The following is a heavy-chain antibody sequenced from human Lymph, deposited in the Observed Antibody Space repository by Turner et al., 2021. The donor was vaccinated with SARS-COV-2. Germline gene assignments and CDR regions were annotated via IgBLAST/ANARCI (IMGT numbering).Heavy chain of an antibody. V-gene: IGHV1-2*02. J-gene: IGHJ6*02. CDR3: ARDVERYNDFWSGYCGGYGLDV. Sequence: QVQLVQAGAEVKRPGAAVHVSSRASGYTFTGYYMHWVRQAPGQGLEWMGWINPNSGGTNYAQKFQGRVTMTRDTSISTAYMELSRLRSDDTAVYYCARDVERYNDFWSGYCGGYGLDVWGQGTTVTVSS. CDR2: INPNSGGT. CDR1: GYTFTGYY. D-gene: IGHD3-3*01.